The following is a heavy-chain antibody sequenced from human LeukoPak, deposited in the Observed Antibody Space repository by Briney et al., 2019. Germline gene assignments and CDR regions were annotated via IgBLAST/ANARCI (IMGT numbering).Heavy chain of an antibody. V-gene: IGHV3-23*01. J-gene: IGHJ4*02. CDR1: GFTFNRNA. D-gene: IGHD6-19*01. CDR3: VRRGDASSGWGDHDF. Sequence: GGSLRLSCAASGFTFNRNAISWVRQAPGKGLEWVSTIGGSGDKTFYADSVKGRFTISRDNSKNMVHLQMNSLTGEDTALYYCVRRGDASSGWGDHDFWGQGALVAVS. CDR2: IGGSGDKT.